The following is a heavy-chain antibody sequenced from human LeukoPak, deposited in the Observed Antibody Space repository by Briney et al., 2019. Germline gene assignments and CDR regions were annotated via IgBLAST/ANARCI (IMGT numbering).Heavy chain of an antibody. J-gene: IGHJ4*02. CDR1: GGAISSGGYY. CDR3: ARGIAVAGTYDY. Sequence: SQTLSLTCTVSGGAISSGGYYWSWIRQHPGKGLEWIGYIYYSGSTYYNPSLKSRVTISVDTSKNQFSLKLSSVTAADTAVYYCARGIAVAGTYDYWGQGTLVTVSS. D-gene: IGHD6-19*01. CDR2: IYYSGST. V-gene: IGHV4-31*03.